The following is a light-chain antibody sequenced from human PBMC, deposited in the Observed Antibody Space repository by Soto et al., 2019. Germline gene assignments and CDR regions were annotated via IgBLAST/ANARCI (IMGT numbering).Light chain of an antibody. CDR3: PQRSNWPT. V-gene: IGKV3-11*01. J-gene: IGKJ5*01. CDR1: QSISFY. CDR2: DAS. Sequence: EIVLTQSPATLSLSPGERATLSCRASQSISFYLTWYQHKPGQAPRLLIYDASNRATGIPARFSGSGYGTDFTLTISSLEPEDFAVYYCPQRSNWPTFGQGTRLEIK.